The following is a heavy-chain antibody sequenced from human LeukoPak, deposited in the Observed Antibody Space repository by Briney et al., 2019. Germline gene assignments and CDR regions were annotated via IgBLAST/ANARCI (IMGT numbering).Heavy chain of an antibody. J-gene: IGHJ3*02. V-gene: IGHV4-34*01. CDR1: GGSFSGSY. D-gene: IGHD1-20*01. Sequence: SETLSLTCAVYGGSFSGSYWSWIRQPPGKGLEWIGEINDSENTNYNPSLKSRVTISIDTSKNQFSLTLTSVTAADTAVYYCARDNWNDDLGAFDIWGQGTMVTVSS. CDR3: ARDNWNDDLGAFDI. CDR2: INDSENT.